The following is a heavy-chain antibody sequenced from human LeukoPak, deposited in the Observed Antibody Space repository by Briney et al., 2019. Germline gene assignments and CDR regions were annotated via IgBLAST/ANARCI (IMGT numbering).Heavy chain of an antibody. CDR3: ARDRASGYSKLYDAFDI. CDR2: ISYDGSNK. D-gene: IGHD3-22*01. Sequence: GRSLRLSCAASGFTFSGYAMRWVRQAPGKGLEWVAVISYDGSNKYYADSVKGRFIISRDNSKNTLYLQMNSLRAGDTAVYYCARDRASGYSKLYDAFDIWGQGTMVTVSS. V-gene: IGHV3-30*04. J-gene: IGHJ3*02. CDR1: GFTFSGYA.